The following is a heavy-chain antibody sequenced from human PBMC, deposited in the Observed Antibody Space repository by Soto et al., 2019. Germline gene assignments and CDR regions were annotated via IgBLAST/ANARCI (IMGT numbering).Heavy chain of an antibody. Sequence: EVQLLESGGGFVQPGGSLRLSCAASGFTFSNYAMTWVRQAPGKGLEWVSVITGSGGTYFVDSVKGRFTISRDNSKNTVYLQMNSLRAEDTAVYYCAKRPLTAAGFDYWGQGTLVTVSS. CDR3: AKRPLTAAGFDY. V-gene: IGHV3-23*01. CDR1: GFTFSNYA. CDR2: ITGSGGT. D-gene: IGHD6-13*01. J-gene: IGHJ4*02.